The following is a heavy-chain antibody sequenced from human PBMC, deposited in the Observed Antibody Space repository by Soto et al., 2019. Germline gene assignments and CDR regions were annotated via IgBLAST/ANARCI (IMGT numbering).Heavy chain of an antibody. D-gene: IGHD1-1*01. V-gene: IGHV1-8*01. J-gene: IGHJ4*02. CDR3: ASEKTACSDQ. CDR1: GYNFTRYD. Sequence: ASGKVSGRASGYNFTRYDINCVRQATGQALEWRESMNPNSGHTGHAQKFQGRVTMTRNTSTSPPYMELSSLTSEDTAVYHCASEKTACSDQWDQVNPVPVS. CDR2: MNPNSGHT.